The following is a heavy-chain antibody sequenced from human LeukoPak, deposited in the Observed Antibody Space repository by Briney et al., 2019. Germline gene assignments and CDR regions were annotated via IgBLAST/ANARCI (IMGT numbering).Heavy chain of an antibody. J-gene: IGHJ4*02. Sequence: GGSLRLSCAASGFMFSSYWMTWVRQAPGKGLEWVANIRQDGGEGYYVDSVKGRFTVSRDNAKNTLYLQMNSLRAEDTAVYYCARDGGVRPDYWGQGTLVTVSS. CDR3: ARDGGVRPDY. CDR1: GFMFSSYW. CDR2: IRQDGGEG. V-gene: IGHV3-7*01. D-gene: IGHD1-1*01.